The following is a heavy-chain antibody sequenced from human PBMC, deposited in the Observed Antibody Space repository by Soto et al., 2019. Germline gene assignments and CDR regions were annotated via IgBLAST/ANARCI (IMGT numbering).Heavy chain of an antibody. Sequence: SVKVSCKASAITFRSSAVQWMRHARAQPLEWIGRIVVGSGSTTYAQTVQERITITTDMSTSTVYMDLRSLRRADMAMYYCAADARQDDSWSSYPYYFYSMDVWGQGTKVTVSS. CDR1: AITFRSSA. CDR3: AADARQDDSWSSYPYYFYSMDV. V-gene: IGHV1-58*01. CDR2: IVVGSGST. D-gene: IGHD3-3*01. J-gene: IGHJ6*02.